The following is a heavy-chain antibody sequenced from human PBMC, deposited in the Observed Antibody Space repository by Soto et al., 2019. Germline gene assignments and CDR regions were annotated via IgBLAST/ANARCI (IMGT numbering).Heavy chain of an antibody. Sequence: SVKVSCKASGGTFSSYAISWARQTPGQGLEWMGGIIPIFGTANYAQKFQGRFTITADESTSTSDMELSSLRSEDRAVYYCARVGFYYGRSGYNNGNHWFGRRGKETLVTVSS. J-gene: IGHJ5*02. D-gene: IGHD3-22*01. CDR1: GGTFSSYA. V-gene: IGHV1-69*13. CDR2: IIPIFGTA. CDR3: ARVGFYYGRSGYNNGNHWFGR.